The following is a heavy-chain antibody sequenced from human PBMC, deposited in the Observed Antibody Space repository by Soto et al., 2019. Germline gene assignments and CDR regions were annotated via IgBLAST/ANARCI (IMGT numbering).Heavy chain of an antibody. V-gene: IGHV3-48*04. CDR1: GFTFSSYS. CDR3: ARDGRGRRDAFDI. CDR2: ISSSSSTI. D-gene: IGHD3-16*01. Sequence: GESLKISCAASGFTFSSYSMNWVRQAPGKGLEWVSYISSSSSTIYYADSVKGRFTISRDNAKNSLYLQMNSLRAEDTAVYYCARDGRGRRDAFDIWGQGTMVTVSS. J-gene: IGHJ3*02.